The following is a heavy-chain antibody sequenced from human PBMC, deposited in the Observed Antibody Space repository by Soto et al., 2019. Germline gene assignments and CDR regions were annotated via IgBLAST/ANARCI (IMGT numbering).Heavy chain of an antibody. CDR1: GFTFSSYE. V-gene: IGHV3-48*03. D-gene: IGHD2-2*01. CDR2: ISSGGSSI. Sequence: PGGSLRLSCATSGFTFSSYEMNWVRQAPGKGLEWVSHISSGGSSIYYADSVKGRFTISRDNAKNSVYLQMNSLRAEDTAVYYCARDIGVGPAGFDYWGKGTLVTVSS. CDR3: ARDIGVGPAGFDY. J-gene: IGHJ4*02.